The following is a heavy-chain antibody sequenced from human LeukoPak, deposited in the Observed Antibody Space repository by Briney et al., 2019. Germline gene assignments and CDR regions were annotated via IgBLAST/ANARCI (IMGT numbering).Heavy chain of an antibody. CDR3: ASAIAVAGTRGYYFDY. CDR1: GGSMSGHS. V-gene: IGHV4-4*07. J-gene: IGHJ4*02. CDR2: IYSSGSS. Sequence: SETLSLTCTVSGGSMSGHSWSWIRQPAGKGLEWIGRIYSSGSSNYNPSLKSRVTISVDTSKNQFSLKLSSVTAADTAVYYCASAIAVAGTRGYYFDYWGQGTLVTVSS. D-gene: IGHD6-19*01.